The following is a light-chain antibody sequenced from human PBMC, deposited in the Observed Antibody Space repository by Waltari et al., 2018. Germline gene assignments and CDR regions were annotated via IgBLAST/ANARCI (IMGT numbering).Light chain of an antibody. CDR3: HQYNNWPPWT. V-gene: IGKV3-15*01. J-gene: IGKJ1*01. CDR2: SAS. CDR1: QIIASN. Sequence: ETVVTQSPATLSVSPGEPATLTCRASQIIASNLAWYQQKPGQPPRLLIHSASSRATGVPTRFSGSRSGTQFTLTINSLQSEDAAVYYCHQYNNWPPWTFGQGTKVEIK.